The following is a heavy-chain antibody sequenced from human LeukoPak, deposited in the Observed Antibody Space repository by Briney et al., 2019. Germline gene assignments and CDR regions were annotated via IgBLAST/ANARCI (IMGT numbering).Heavy chain of an antibody. CDR1: GYTFTSYG. V-gene: IGHV1-18*01. CDR2: ISAYNGST. D-gene: IGHD6-19*01. CDR3: ARSFSAYSSGWYYFDY. J-gene: IGHJ4*02. Sequence: GASVKVSCKASGYTFTSYGISWVRQAPGQGLEWMGWISAYNGSTNYAQKLQGRVTMTTDTSTSTAYMELRSLRSDDTAVYYCARSFSAYSSGWYYFDYWGQGTLVTVSS.